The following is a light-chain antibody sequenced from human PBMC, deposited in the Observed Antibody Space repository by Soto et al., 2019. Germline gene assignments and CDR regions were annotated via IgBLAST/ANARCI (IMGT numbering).Light chain of an antibody. CDR1: QSVSSSY. Sequence: EIVLTQSPGTLSLSPGERATLSCRSIQSVSSSYLAWYQQKPGQAPTLLMSGASNRASGVPVRFSGSGSGTDFTLTITRLEPEDFALYYCQQYGGSPITFGLGTRLEIK. V-gene: IGKV3-20*01. J-gene: IGKJ5*01. CDR3: QQYGGSPIT. CDR2: GAS.